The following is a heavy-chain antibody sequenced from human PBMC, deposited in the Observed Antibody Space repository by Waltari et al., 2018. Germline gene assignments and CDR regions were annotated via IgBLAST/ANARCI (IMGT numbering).Heavy chain of an antibody. CDR3: TRKVDIFDY. CDR2: IRSKADGGPT. Sequence: EVQVVESGGGLEQPGRSLGLSCTTSGFTFADYAMTWVRQAPGKGLEWVGFIRSKADGGPTEYSESVKGRFTISRDESKSIAYLQMNSLKAEDTAVYYCTRKVDIFDYWGQGTLVTVSS. D-gene: IGHD1-26*01. V-gene: IGHV3-49*04. J-gene: IGHJ4*02. CDR1: GFTFADYA.